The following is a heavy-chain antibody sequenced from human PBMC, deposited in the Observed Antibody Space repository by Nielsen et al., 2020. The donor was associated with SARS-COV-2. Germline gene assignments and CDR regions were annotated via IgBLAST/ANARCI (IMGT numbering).Heavy chain of an antibody. D-gene: IGHD3-22*01. CDR3: ARMAYYYDSSGTLAPGPFDY. V-gene: IGHV2-5*02. CDR2: IYWDDDK. J-gene: IGHJ4*02. Sequence: SGPTLVKPTQTLTLTCTFSGFSLSTSGMGVGWIRQPPGKALEWLALIYWDDDKRYSPSLKSRLTITKDTSKNQVVLTMTNMDPVDTATYYCARMAYYYDSSGTLAPGPFDYWGQGTLVTVSS. CDR1: GFSLSTSGMG.